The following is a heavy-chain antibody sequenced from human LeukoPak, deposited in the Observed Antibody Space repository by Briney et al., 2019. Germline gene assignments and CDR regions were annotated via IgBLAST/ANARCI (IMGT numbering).Heavy chain of an antibody. D-gene: IGHD2-8*01. V-gene: IGHV1-24*01. Sequence: ASVKASCKVSGYTLTELSMHWVRQAPGKGLEWMGGFDPEDGETIYAQKFQGRVTMTEDTSTDTAYMELSSLRSEDTAVYYCATASSNIVLMVYRYFDLWGRGTLVTVSS. J-gene: IGHJ2*01. CDR2: FDPEDGET. CDR3: ATASSNIVLMVYRYFDL. CDR1: GYTLTELS.